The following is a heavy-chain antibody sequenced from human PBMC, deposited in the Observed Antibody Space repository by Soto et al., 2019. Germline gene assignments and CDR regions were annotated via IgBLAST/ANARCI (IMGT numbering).Heavy chain of an antibody. CDR1: GGTFNTYT. CDR3: AITYCRDNSCPRDFDF. J-gene: IGHJ4*02. D-gene: IGHD2-21*01. CDR2: FIPILDMA. Sequence: QVQVVQSGAEVKKPESSVKVSCKPSGGTFNTYTVNWVRLAPGHGLEWMGRFIPILDMANYEKKFQERVTITADRSTFTAYMELNSLTSDDTAVYYCAITYCRDNSCPRDFDFWGPGTRVTVSS. V-gene: IGHV1-69*02.